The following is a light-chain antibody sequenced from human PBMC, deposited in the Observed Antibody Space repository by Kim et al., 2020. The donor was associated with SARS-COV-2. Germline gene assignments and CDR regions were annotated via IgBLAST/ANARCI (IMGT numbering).Light chain of an antibody. V-gene: IGLV2-23*02. J-gene: IGLJ2*01. Sequence: QSALTQPASVSGSPGQSITISCTGTSSDVGSYNLVSWYQQHPGKAPKLMIYEVSKRHSGVSNRFSGSKSGNTASLTISGLQAEDEADYYCCSYAGRNVVFGGGTQLTVL. CDR1: SSDVGSYNL. CDR2: EVS. CDR3: CSYAGRNVV.